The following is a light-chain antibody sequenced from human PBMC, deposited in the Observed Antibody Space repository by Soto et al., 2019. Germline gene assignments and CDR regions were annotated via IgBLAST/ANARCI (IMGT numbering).Light chain of an antibody. V-gene: IGKV3-15*01. Sequence: IVMTQYTATLSVSPWEIATLSCSSSQSVSSNLAWYQQKPGQAPRLLIYGASTRATGIPARFSGSGSGTEFTLTISSLQSEDFAVYYCQQYNNWPPITFGQGTRLEIK. CDR1: QSVSSN. CDR2: GAS. J-gene: IGKJ5*01. CDR3: QQYNNWPPIT.